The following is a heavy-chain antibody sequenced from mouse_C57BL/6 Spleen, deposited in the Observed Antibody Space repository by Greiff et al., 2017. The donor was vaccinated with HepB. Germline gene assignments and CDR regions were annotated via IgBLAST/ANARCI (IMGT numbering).Heavy chain of an antibody. V-gene: IGHV5-6*01. CDR2: ISSGGSYT. D-gene: IGHD1-1*01. CDR3: ARWFWDYYGSSPAYFDH. Sequence: EVKLVESGGDLVKPGGSLKLPCAASGFTFSSYGMSWVRQTPDKRLEWVATISSGGSYTYYPDSVKGRFTISRDNAKNTLYLQMSSLKSEDTAMYYCARWFWDYYGSSPAYFDHWGQGTTLTVSS. J-gene: IGHJ2*01. CDR1: GFTFSSYG.